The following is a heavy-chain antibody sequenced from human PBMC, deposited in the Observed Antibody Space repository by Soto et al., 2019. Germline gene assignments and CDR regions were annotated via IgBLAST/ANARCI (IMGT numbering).Heavy chain of an antibody. Sequence: QVQLVQSGAEVKKPGSSVKVSCKASGGTFSSYAISWVRQAPGQGLEWMGGIIPIFGTANYAQKFQGRVTITANKSTSTAYMELSSLRSEDTAVYYCARGMDYYDSSGYWGAFDIWGQGTMVTVSS. V-gene: IGHV1-69*14. D-gene: IGHD3-22*01. J-gene: IGHJ3*02. CDR1: GGTFSSYA. CDR3: ARGMDYYDSSGYWGAFDI. CDR2: IIPIFGTA.